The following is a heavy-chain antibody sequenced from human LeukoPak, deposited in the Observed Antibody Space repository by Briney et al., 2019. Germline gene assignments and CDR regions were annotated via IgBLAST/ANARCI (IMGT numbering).Heavy chain of an antibody. J-gene: IGHJ5*02. V-gene: IGHV4-38-2*01. D-gene: IGHD2-15*01. CDR2: IYHSGST. CDR3: ASYCSGGSCYLGYNWFDP. Sequence: PSETLSLTCAVSGYSISSGYYWGWIRQPPGKGLEWIGSIYHSGSTYYNPSLKSRVTISVDTSKNQFSLKLSSVTAADTAVYYCASYCSGGSCYLGYNWFDPWGQGTLVTVSS. CDR1: GYSISSGYY.